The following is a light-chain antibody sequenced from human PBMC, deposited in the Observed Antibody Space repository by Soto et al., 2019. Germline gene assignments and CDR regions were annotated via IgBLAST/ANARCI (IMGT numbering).Light chain of an antibody. CDR1: QTVSRSA. J-gene: IGKJ5*01. CDR3: QQYVSLPIT. V-gene: IGKV3-20*01. Sequence: EIVLTQSPGTLSLSPGERATLSCRASQTVSRSALAWYQQKPGQAPRLLIYGASNRATGIPDRFSGSGSGTDFTLTINRVAPEDFAVYYCQQYVSLPITFGQGTRLEIK. CDR2: GAS.